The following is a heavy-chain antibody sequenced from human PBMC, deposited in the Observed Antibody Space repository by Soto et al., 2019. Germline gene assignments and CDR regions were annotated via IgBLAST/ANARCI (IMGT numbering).Heavy chain of an antibody. D-gene: IGHD2-21*02. Sequence: GGNLRLSSAASGFSRGSYTMSWVRQAPGKELEWVPSVGTTRPYIYYADSVRGRFTISRGNAKNSLFLQMNSLRGDDTAVYYFARVMCGDSAAYYYYSLAVCDPGTT. CDR3: ARVMCGDSAAYYYYSLAV. J-gene: IGHJ6*02. V-gene: IGHV3-21*01. CDR1: GFSRGSYT. CDR2: VGTTRPYI.